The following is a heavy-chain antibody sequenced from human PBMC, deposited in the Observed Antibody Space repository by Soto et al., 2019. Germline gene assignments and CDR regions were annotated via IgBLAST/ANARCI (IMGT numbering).Heavy chain of an antibody. V-gene: IGHV3-48*01. J-gene: IGHJ4*02. CDR3: XXXXXXXXFDY. CDR2: ISSSSSTI. CDR1: GFTFSSYS. Sequence: EVQLVESGGGLVQPGGSLRLSCAASGFTFSSYSMNWVRQAPGKGLEWVSYISSSSSTIYYADSVKGRFTISRDNAKXXXXXXXXXXXXXXXXXXXXXXXXXXXXFDYWGQGTLVTVSS.